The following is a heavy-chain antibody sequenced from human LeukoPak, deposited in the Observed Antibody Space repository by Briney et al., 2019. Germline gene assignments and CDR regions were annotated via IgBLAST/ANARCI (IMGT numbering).Heavy chain of an antibody. CDR1: GGSFSGYY. CDR2: INHSGST. V-gene: IGHV4-34*01. Sequence: SETLSLTCAVYGGSFSGYYWSWIRQPPGKGLEWIGEINHSGSTNYNPSLKSRVTISVDTSKNQFSLKLSSVTAADTAVYYCARDRRYVWGSYRYTSAFDIWGQGTMVTVSS. CDR3: ARDRRYVWGSYRYTSAFDI. J-gene: IGHJ3*02. D-gene: IGHD3-16*02.